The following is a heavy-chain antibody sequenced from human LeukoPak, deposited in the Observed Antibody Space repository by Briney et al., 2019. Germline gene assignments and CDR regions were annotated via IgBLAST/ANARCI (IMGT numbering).Heavy chain of an antibody. V-gene: IGHV1-46*01. CDR1: GYTSTSYY. D-gene: IGHD5-12*01. CDR3: ARESGATTLDY. CDR2: INPSGGST. J-gene: IGHJ4*02. Sequence: GASVKVSCKASGYTSTSYYMHWVRQAPGQGLEWMGIINPSGGSTSYAQKFQGRVTMTRDTSTSTVYMELSSLRSEDTAVYYCARESGATTLDYWGQGTLVTVSS.